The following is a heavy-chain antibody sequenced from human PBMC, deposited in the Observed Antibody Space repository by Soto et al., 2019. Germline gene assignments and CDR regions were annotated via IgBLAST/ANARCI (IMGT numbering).Heavy chain of an antibody. D-gene: IGHD5-18*01. Sequence: EVQLVESGGGLVKPGGSLRLSCAASGFTFSSYSMNWVRQAPGKGLEGVSSISSSSSYIYYADSVKGRFTISRDNAKNSLYLQMSGLRAEETRVYNCARDQPGYSYGYGLGYWGKGTLVTVSS. CDR1: GFTFSSYS. CDR3: ARDQPGYSYGYGLGY. CDR2: ISSSSSYI. J-gene: IGHJ4*02. V-gene: IGHV3-21*01.